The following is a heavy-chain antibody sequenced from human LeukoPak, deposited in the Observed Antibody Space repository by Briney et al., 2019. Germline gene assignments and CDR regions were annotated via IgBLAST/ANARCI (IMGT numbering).Heavy chain of an antibody. J-gene: IGHJ6*02. Sequence: GASVKVSCKASGYTFTSYGISWVRRAPGQGLEWMGWISAYNGNTNYAQKLQGRVTMTTDTSTSTAYMELRSLRSDDTAAYYCARAVEWWELPQGMDVWGQGATVTVSS. CDR3: ARAVEWWELPQGMDV. D-gene: IGHD1-26*01. CDR1: GYTFTSYG. CDR2: ISAYNGNT. V-gene: IGHV1-18*01.